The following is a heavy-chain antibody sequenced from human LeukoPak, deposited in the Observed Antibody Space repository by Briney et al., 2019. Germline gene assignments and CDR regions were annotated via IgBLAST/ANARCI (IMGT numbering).Heavy chain of an antibody. D-gene: IGHD3-9*01. Sequence: GGSLRLSCAASGFTFSSYWMSWVRQAPGKGLEWVSAISGSGGSTYYADSVKGRFTISRDNSKNTLYLQMNSLRAEDTAVYYCAKSDDILTGYSDYWGQGTLVTVSS. J-gene: IGHJ4*02. CDR3: AKSDDILTGYSDY. V-gene: IGHV3-23*01. CDR1: GFTFSSYW. CDR2: ISGSGGST.